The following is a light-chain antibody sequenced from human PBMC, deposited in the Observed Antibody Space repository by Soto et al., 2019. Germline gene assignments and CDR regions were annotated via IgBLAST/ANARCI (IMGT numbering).Light chain of an antibody. CDR1: QNIDTF. V-gene: IGKV1-39*01. CDR3: HQSHSAPT. J-gene: IGKJ1*01. CDR2: SST. Sequence: DIQMPQSPSSLSASVGDSVTISCRSRQNIDTFLNLYQQKAGEAPKLLIRSSTTLQDGVPSRFTSYGSATDFALTIGSLQPEDFAAYYGHQSHSAPTFGQGTKV.